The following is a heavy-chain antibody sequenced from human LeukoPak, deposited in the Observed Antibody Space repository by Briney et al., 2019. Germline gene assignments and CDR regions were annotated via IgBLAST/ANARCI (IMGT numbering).Heavy chain of an antibody. CDR3: AKEAGYCSSTSCYFFPALDNWFDP. CDR2: ISYDGSNK. J-gene: IGHJ5*02. D-gene: IGHD2-2*01. CDR1: GFTFSSYG. V-gene: IGHV3-30*18. Sequence: GGSLRLSCAASGFTFSSYGMHWVRQAPGKGLEWVAVISYDGSNKYYADSVKGRFTISRDNSKNTLYLQMNSLRAEDTAVYYCAKEAGYCSSTSCYFFPALDNWFDPWGQGTLVTVFS.